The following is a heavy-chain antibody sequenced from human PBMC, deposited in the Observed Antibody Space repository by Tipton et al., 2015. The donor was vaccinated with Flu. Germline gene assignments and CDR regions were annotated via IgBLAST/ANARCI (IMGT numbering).Heavy chain of an antibody. J-gene: IGHJ6*02. CDR2: ISGSGSDV. V-gene: IGHV3-11*01. CDR3: ARGRWAGRLGMDV. Sequence: SLRLSCAASGFTFTDYYVGWIRQAPGEGLEWVSYISGSGSDVDYTDSVRGRFTISRDNAKSSAYLQMDSLRAEDTAVYYCARGRWAGRLGMDVWGQGTTVTVSS. D-gene: IGHD6-19*01. CDR1: GFTFTDYY.